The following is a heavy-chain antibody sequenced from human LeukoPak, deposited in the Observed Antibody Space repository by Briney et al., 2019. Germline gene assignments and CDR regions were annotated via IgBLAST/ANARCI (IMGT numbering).Heavy chain of an antibody. Sequence: PSETLSLTCTVSGGSISSYYWSWIRQPPGKGLEWIGYIYYSGSTNYNPSLKSRVTISVDTSKNQFSLKLSSVTAADTAVYYCASYSAAAGHYYYYYMDVWGKGTTVTVSS. V-gene: IGHV4-59*01. CDR2: IYYSGST. CDR1: GGSISSYY. J-gene: IGHJ6*03. D-gene: IGHD6-13*01. CDR3: ASYSAAAGHYYYYYMDV.